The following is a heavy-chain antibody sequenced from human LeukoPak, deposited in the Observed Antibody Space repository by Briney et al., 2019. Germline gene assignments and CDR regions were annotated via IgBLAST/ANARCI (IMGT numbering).Heavy chain of an antibody. Sequence: APMKVSCKASGYTFTNHGINRVRQAPGQRAEWMGWISAYDGNTNYAQKLQGRVTMTTDTSTSTAYMELRSLRSDDTAVYYCAASSSLAGYWGQGTLVTVSS. CDR2: ISAYDGNT. D-gene: IGHD6-6*01. V-gene: IGHV1-18*01. J-gene: IGHJ4*02. CDR3: AASSSLAGY. CDR1: GYTFTNHG.